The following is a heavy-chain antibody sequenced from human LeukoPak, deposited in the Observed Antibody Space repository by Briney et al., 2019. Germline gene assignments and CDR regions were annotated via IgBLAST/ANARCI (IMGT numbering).Heavy chain of an antibody. D-gene: IGHD3-3*01. J-gene: IGHJ4*02. CDR3: ARGRRIITIFGVVIEGTYFDY. Sequence: GGSLRLSCAASGFTFSSYGMHWVRQAPGKGLEWLAVIWYDGSNKYYADSVKGRFTISRDNSKNTLYLQMNSLRAEDTAVYYCARGRRIITIFGVVIEGTYFDYWGQGTLVTVSS. CDR1: GFTFSSYG. CDR2: IWYDGSNK. V-gene: IGHV3-33*01.